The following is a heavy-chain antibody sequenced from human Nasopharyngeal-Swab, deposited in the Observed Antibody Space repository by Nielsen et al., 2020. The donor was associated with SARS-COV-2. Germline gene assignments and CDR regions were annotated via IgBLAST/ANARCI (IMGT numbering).Heavy chain of an antibody. CDR1: GGSISTYY. D-gene: IGHD3-22*01. CDR3: ARDHSYYDSNGYYFDY. CDR2: NHSSGTT. V-gene: IGHV4-59*01. Sequence: GSLRPSCTVSGGSISTYYWSWIRPPPGKGLEWSGYNHSSGTTNYNPSLKSRVTISVDTSKNQFSLKLSSVTAADTAVYYRARDHSYYDSNGYYFDYWGLGTLVTVSS. J-gene: IGHJ4*02.